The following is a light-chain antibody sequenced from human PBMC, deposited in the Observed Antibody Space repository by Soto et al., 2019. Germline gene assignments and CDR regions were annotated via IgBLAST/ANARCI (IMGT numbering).Light chain of an antibody. V-gene: IGKV3-11*01. J-gene: IGKJ4*01. CDR2: DTS. CDR3: QHRSSWPPA. Sequence: EIVLTQSPATLSLSPGERATLSCRASPSVTSYLAWYQQKPGQAPRLLIYDTSNRATGIPARFSGSGSGTDVPLTISRLEPEDFAVYYGQHRSSWPPAFGGGTKVEIK. CDR1: PSVTSY.